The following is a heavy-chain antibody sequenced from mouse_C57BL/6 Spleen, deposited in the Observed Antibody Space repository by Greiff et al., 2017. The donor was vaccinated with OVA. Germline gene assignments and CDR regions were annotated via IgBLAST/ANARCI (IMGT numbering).Heavy chain of an antibody. CDR1: GYTFTSYG. Sequence: LVESGAELARPGASVKLSCKASGYTFTSYGISWVKQRTGQGLEWIGEIYPRSGNTYYNEKFKGKATLTADKSSSTAYMELRSLTSEDSAVYFCARSISFYYGSSYWYFDVWGTGTTVTVSS. CDR2: IYPRSGNT. J-gene: IGHJ1*03. V-gene: IGHV1-81*01. D-gene: IGHD1-1*01. CDR3: ARSISFYYGSSYWYFDV.